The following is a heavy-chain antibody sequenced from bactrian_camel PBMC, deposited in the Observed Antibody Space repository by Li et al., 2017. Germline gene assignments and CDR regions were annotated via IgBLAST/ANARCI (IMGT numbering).Heavy chain of an antibody. V-gene: IGHV3-2*01. D-gene: IGHD5*01. CDR3: VLGVSAST. CDR1: GYTFSSYY. CDR2: IYSDSICSDDTKT. J-gene: IGHJ4*01. Sequence: VQLVESGGGLVQFGGSLRLSCAVSGYTFSSYYMSWVRQAPGKGLEWVSSIYSDSICSDDTKTYYVDSVKGRFTVSRDNAKNTVYLQMNSLKSEDTALYYCVLGVSASTWGQGTQVTVS.